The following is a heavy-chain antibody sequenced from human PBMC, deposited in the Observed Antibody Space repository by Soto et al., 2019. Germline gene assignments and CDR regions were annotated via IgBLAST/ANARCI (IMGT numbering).Heavy chain of an antibody. CDR1: GYTFTSYG. CDR3: AREADIVVVPAVRDYYYYYGMDV. J-gene: IGHJ6*02. V-gene: IGHV1-18*01. Sequence: ASVKVSCKASGYTFTSYGSSWVRQAPGQGLEWMGWISAYNGNTNYAQKLQGRVTMTTDTSTSTAYMELRSLRSDDTAVYYCAREADIVVVPAVRDYYYYYGMDVWGQGTTVTVSS. CDR2: ISAYNGNT. D-gene: IGHD2-2*01.